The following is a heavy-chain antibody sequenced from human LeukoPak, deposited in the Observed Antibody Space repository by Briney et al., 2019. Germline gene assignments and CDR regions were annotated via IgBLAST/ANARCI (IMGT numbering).Heavy chain of an antibody. Sequence: SETLSLTCTVSGGSISNSSYYWGWIRQPPGKGLEWIGSIYYSGITYYSPSLKSRLTISVDTSKNQFSLKLTTVTAADTAMYYCASHSSYVSPFRSWGRGPLVTVSP. CDR3: ASHSSYVSPFRS. CDR2: IYYSGIT. J-gene: IGHJ5*02. CDR1: GGSISNSSYY. D-gene: IGHD3-10*02. V-gene: IGHV4-39*01.